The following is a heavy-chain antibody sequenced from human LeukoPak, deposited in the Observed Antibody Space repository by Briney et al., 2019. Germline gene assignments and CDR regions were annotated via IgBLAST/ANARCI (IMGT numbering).Heavy chain of an antibody. D-gene: IGHD6-13*01. CDR2: ISYSGST. CDR1: GGSIRRFY. V-gene: IGHV4-59*08. CDR3: ASGNAHVAAAGSVFDY. J-gene: IGHJ4*02. Sequence: ADTLSLTCTVSGGSIRRFYCSWIREPPGKGLEWIGYISYSGSTKYNPSLKSRVTISVDMSKSQCSLKLSSVTAADTAVYYCASGNAHVAAAGSVFDYWGQGALVTVSS.